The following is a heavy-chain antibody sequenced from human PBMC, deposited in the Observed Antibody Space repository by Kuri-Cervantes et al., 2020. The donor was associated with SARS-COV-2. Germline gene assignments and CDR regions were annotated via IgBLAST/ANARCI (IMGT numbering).Heavy chain of an antibody. Sequence: GGSLRLSCAASGFTFSSYAMSWVRQAPGKGLEWVSAISGSGGSTYYADSVKGRFTISRDNSKNTLYLQMNSLRAEDTAVYYCAKGDYCGSTSCYSYYYYYGMDVWGQGTTVTVSS. CDR1: GFTFSSYA. CDR3: AKGDYCGSTSCYSYYYYYGMDV. CDR2: ISGSGGST. V-gene: IGHV3-23*01. J-gene: IGHJ6*02. D-gene: IGHD2-2*01.